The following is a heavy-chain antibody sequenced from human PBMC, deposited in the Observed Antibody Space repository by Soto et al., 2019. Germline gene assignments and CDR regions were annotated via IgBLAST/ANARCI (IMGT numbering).Heavy chain of an antibody. V-gene: IGHV4-30-4*01. CDR3: ARDRAKWKDYYYYGMDV. D-gene: IGHD1-20*01. CDR2: IYYSGST. J-gene: IGHJ6*02. CDR1: GGSISSGDDF. Sequence: QVQLQESGPGLVKPSQTLSLTCTVSGGSISSGDDFWTWIRQPPGKGLEWIGYIYYSGSTYYNPAIKSRRTMSVDTSKNQFSLKLSSVTAADTAVYYCARDRAKWKDYYYYGMDVWGQGTTVTVSS.